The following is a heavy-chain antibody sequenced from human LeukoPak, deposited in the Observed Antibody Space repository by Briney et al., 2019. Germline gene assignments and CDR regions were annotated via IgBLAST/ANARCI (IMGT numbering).Heavy chain of an antibody. CDR3: ARDTALWTFDI. Sequence: SETLSLTCTVSGDSISSGSYYWTWIRQPAGKGLEWIGRIYTSGSTINNPSLRNTNYNPSLKSRLTMSVDRSKNQFSLKMTSVTAADTAMYYCARDTALWTFDIWGQGTMVTVSS. CDR2: IYTSGSTINNPSLRNT. CDR1: GDSISSGSYY. D-gene: IGHD2-21*02. V-gene: IGHV4-61*02. J-gene: IGHJ3*02.